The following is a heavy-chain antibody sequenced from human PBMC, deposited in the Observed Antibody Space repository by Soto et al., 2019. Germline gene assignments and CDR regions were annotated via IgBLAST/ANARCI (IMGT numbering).Heavy chain of an antibody. CDR1: GGTFSSYA. CDR2: IIPIFGTA. V-gene: IGHV1-69*13. Sequence: SVKVSCKASGGTFSSYAISWVRQAPGQGLEWMGGIIPIFGTANYAQKFQGRVTITADESTSTAYMELRSLRSDDTAVYYCASGAVAGSNFDYWGQGTLVTVSS. D-gene: IGHD6-19*01. J-gene: IGHJ4*02. CDR3: ASGAVAGSNFDY.